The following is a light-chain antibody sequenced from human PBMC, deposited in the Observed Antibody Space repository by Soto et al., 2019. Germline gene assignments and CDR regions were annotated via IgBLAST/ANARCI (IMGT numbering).Light chain of an antibody. Sequence: QSALTQPPSASGSPGQSVTISCTGTSSDVGGYNYVSWYQQHPGKAPKLMIYEVSKRPSGVPDRFSGSKSGNTASLTVSGFQVKEEADYYCTSWAGNTNYVSGTGTK. CDR3: TSWAGNTNYV. CDR1: SSDVGGYNY. J-gene: IGLJ1*01. CDR2: EVS. V-gene: IGLV2-8*01.